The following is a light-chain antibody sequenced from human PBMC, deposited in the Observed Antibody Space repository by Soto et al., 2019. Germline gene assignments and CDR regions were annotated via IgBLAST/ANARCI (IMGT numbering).Light chain of an antibody. Sequence: DIVMTQSPLSLRVTPGEPASISCRSSQSLLHSSGYNYLHWFLQKPGQSPQLLISLGSDRASGVPDRFSGSGSGTDFTLKITRVEDEDVGVYYCMQDLQTPWTLGQGTKVDIK. V-gene: IGKV2-28*01. CDR2: LGS. CDR1: QSLLHSSGYNY. J-gene: IGKJ1*01. CDR3: MQDLQTPWT.